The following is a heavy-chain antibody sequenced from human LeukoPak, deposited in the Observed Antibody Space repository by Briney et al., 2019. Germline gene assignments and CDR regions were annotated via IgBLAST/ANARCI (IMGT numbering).Heavy chain of an antibody. CDR2: ISTGGGST. CDR1: GFTFSSYA. J-gene: IGHJ4*02. CDR3: ARAASYSYYEF. V-gene: IGHV3-64*01. D-gene: IGHD5-12*01. Sequence: QSGGSLRLSGAASGFTFSSYAMHWVRQAPGKGLEYVSSISTGGGSTYYANSVKGRFTISRDNSKNTLYLQMGSLRPEDMALYYCARAASYSYYEFGGQGTLVTVSS.